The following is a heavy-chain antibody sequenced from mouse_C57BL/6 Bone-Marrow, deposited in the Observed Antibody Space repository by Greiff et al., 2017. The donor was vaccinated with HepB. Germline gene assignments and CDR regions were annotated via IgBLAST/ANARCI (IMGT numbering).Heavy chain of an antibody. CDR1: GYTFTSYW. D-gene: IGHD1-1*01. CDR2: IHPNSGST. Sequence: VQLQQPGAELVKPGASVKLSCKASGYTFTSYWMHWVKQRPGQGLEWIGMIHPNSGSTNYNEKFKSKATLTVDKSSSTAYMQLSSLTSEDSAVYYCARAITTVVGPFDYWGQGTTLAVSS. CDR3: ARAITTVVGPFDY. V-gene: IGHV1-64*01. J-gene: IGHJ2*01.